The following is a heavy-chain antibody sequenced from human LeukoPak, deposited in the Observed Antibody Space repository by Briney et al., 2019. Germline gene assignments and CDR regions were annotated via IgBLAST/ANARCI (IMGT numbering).Heavy chain of an antibody. CDR1: GGSISSYY. CDR3: ARGWTTWYGFDY. Sequence: SERHSLTCTVSGGSISSYYWSWIRQTPGKGLEWIGYMYDSGSTNYNPSLKSRLSISVDTSKNQLSLKLSSVTAADTAVYYCARGWTTWYGFDYWGQGTLITVS. CDR2: MYDSGST. V-gene: IGHV4-59*01. D-gene: IGHD6-13*01. J-gene: IGHJ4*02.